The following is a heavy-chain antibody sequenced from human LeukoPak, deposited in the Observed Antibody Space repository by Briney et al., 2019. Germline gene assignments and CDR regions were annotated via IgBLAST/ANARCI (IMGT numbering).Heavy chain of an antibody. CDR1: GFTFSSYW. CDR3: AELGITMIGGV. D-gene: IGHD3-10*02. CDR2: ISSSGSTI. Sequence: GGSLRLSCAASGFTFSSYWMSWVRQAPGKGLEWVSYISSSGSTIYYADSVKGRFTISRDNAKNSLYLQVNSLRAEDTAVYYCAELGITMIGGVWGKGTTVTISS. J-gene: IGHJ6*04. V-gene: IGHV3-48*04.